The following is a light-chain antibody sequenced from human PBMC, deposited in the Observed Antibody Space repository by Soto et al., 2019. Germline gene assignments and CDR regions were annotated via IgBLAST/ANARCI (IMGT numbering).Light chain of an antibody. CDR2: GAF. J-gene: IGKJ2*01. Sequence: EIVMTQSPATLSMSPGEKATLSCRAGQSISSDLAWYQHKPGQAPRLLIYGAFARPTGIPARFSGSGSGTEFTLTISSLQSEDFAVYYCHQYNDWPYTFGQGTKVDIK. V-gene: IGKV3-15*01. CDR1: QSISSD. CDR3: HQYNDWPYT.